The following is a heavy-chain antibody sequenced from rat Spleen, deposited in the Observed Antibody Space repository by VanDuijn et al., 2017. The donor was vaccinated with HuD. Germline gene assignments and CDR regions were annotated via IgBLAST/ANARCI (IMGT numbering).Heavy chain of an antibody. CDR2: ISTSGGST. CDR1: GFTFSDYY. V-gene: IGHV5S23*01. D-gene: IGHD1-2*01. J-gene: IGHJ2*01. CDR3: ASHYYSSLGFDY. Sequence: EVQLVESGGGLVQPGNSLKLSCSASGFTFSDYYMAWVRQAPTKGLEWVASISTSGGSTYHRDSVKGRFTVSRDNAKSTLYLQMDSLRSEDTATYYCASHYYSSLGFDYWGQGVMVTVSS.